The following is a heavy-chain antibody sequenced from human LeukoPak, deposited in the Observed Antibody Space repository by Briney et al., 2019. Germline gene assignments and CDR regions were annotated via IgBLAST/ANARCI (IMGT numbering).Heavy chain of an antibody. CDR2: ISSNGGST. CDR1: GFTFSSYA. CDR3: LYGSGSSFDY. V-gene: IGHV3-64D*06. Sequence: GGSLRLSCSASGFTFSSYAMHWVRQAPGKGLEYVSAISSNGGSTYYAGSVKGRFTISRDNSKNTLYLQMSSLRAEDTAVYYCLYGSGSSFDYWGQGTLVTVSS. D-gene: IGHD3-10*01. J-gene: IGHJ4*02.